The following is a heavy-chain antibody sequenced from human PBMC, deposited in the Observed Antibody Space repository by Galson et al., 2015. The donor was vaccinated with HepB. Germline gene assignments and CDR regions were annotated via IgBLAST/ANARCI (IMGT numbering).Heavy chain of an antibody. V-gene: IGHV4-34*01. CDR3: ARGPRFVVVPAATRRGADYYYYYVDV. J-gene: IGHJ6*03. D-gene: IGHD2-2*01. CDR2: INHSGST. Sequence: LSLTCAVYGGSFSDYYWNWIRQPPGKGLEWIGAINHSGSTNHNPSLKSRVTISVDTSKNQFSLKLNSVTAADTAVYYCARGPRFVVVPAATRRGADYYYYYVDVWGKGTTVTVSS. CDR1: GGSFSDYY.